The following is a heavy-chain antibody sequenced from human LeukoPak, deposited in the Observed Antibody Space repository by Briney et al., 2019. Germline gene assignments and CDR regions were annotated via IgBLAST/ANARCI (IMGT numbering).Heavy chain of an antibody. D-gene: IGHD3-10*01. CDR2: IWFDGNKK. CDR1: GFTFSSYG. J-gene: IGHJ6*02. CDR3: ARAYYHASGGAFGMDV. Sequence: GGSLRLSCAASGFTFSSYGMHWVRQAPGRGLEWVALIWFDGNKKDYVDSVKGRFTISRDNSKKTLYLQMNSLRAEDTALYYCARAYYHASGGAFGMDVWGQGTTVTVSS. V-gene: IGHV3-33*01.